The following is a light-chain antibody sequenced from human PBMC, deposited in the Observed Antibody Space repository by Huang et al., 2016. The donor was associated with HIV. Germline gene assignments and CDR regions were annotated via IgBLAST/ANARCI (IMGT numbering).Light chain of an antibody. CDR3: QQYDNQYT. Sequence: DIQMTQSPSSLSASVGDQVTITCQATQDISKYLNWYQQKPGKAPQLLIYGASNVETGGPARCSGGGSGTDFTFTISSLQPEDIATYYCQQYDNQYTFGPGTKLEIK. CDR1: QDISKY. V-gene: IGKV1-33*01. CDR2: GAS. J-gene: IGKJ2*01.